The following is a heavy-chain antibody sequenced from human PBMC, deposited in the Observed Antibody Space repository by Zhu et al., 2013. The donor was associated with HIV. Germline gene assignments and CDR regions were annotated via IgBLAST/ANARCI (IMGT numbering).Heavy chain of an antibody. J-gene: IGHJ4*02. D-gene: IGHD6-6*01. CDR2: INPISGGT. V-gene: IGHV1-2*02. CDR1: GYTFTDYF. CDR3: ARDTAGRSIAARGGDFDY. Sequence: QVQLVQSGAELKKTGASVKVSCKASGYTFTDYFMYWVRQAPGQGLEWMGWINPISGGTKYAQNFQGRVTMTRDTAISTAYMELSSLRSEDTAVYYCARDTAGRSIAARGGDFDYWGQGTLVTVSS.